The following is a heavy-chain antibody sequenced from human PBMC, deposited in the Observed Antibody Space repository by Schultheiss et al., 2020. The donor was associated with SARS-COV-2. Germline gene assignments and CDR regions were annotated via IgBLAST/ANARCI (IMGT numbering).Heavy chain of an antibody. Sequence: SQTLSLTCTVSGGSISSYYWSWIRQPPGKGLEWIGYIYYSGSTNYNPSLKSRVTISVDTSKNQFSLKLSSVTAADTAVYYCARVEDYYGSGSYYIYWGQGTLVTVSS. CDR3: ARVEDYYGSGSYYIY. CDR2: IYYSGST. CDR1: GGSISSYY. D-gene: IGHD3-10*01. J-gene: IGHJ4*02. V-gene: IGHV4-59*01.